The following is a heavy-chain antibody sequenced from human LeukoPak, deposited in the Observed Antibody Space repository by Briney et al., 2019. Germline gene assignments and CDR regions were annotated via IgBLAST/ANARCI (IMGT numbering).Heavy chain of an antibody. J-gene: IGHJ6*03. CDR1: GGSISSYY. CDR3: TRGSIAYYYMDI. D-gene: IGHD3-22*01. Sequence: PSETLSLTCPVSGGSISSYYWSWIRQPPGKGLEWIGNIYYSGSTNYNPSLKSRVTISVDTSKNQFSLKLSSVTAADTAVYYCTRGSIAYYYMDIWGKGTTVTISS. CDR2: IYYSGST. V-gene: IGHV4-59*01.